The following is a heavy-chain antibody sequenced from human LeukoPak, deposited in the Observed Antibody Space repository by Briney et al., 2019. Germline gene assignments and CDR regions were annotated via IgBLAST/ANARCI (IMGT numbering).Heavy chain of an antibody. D-gene: IGHD6-19*01. CDR1: GYTFTSYG. J-gene: IGHJ4*02. CDR2: ISAYNGNT. Sequence: ASVKVSCKAPGYTFTSYGISWVRQAPGQGLEWMGWISAYNGNTNYAQKLQGRVTMTTDTSTSTAYMELRSLRSDDTAVYYCARLRPAVAGTGAFDFWGQGTLVTVSS. V-gene: IGHV1-18*01. CDR3: ARLRPAVAGTGAFDF.